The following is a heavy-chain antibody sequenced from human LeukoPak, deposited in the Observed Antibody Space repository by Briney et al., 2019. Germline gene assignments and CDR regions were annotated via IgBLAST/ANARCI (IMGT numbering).Heavy chain of an antibody. J-gene: IGHJ6*03. Sequence: GGSLRLSCAASGFTFSSYEMHWVRQAPGKGLEWVAFVRYDGSKKYYTNSVKGRFTISRDNSKNTLYLQMNSLRAEDTAVYYCAKDQKRGYSYGYLFYYYYMDVWGKGTTVTISS. CDR3: AKDQKRGYSYGYLFYYYYMDV. CDR1: GFTFSSYE. CDR2: VRYDGSKK. V-gene: IGHV3-30*02. D-gene: IGHD5-18*01.